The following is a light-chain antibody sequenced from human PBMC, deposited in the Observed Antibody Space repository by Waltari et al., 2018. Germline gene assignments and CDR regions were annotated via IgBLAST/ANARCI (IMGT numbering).Light chain of an antibody. Sequence: QSVLTQPPSASGTPGQRVAISCSGSFSNIERNTVNWYQQPPGTAPKRLIYSDNQRPSGVPDRFSGSNSGTSASLAISGLQSEDEADYYCAAWDDSLNGIVFGGGTKLTVL. CDR1: FSNIERNT. CDR3: AAWDDSLNGIV. V-gene: IGLV1-44*01. CDR2: SDN. J-gene: IGLJ2*01.